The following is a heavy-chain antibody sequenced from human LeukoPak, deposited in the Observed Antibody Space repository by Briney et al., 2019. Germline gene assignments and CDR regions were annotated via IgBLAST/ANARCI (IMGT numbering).Heavy chain of an antibody. Sequence: ASVKVSCKASGYTFTSYYMHWVRQAPGQGLEWMGIINPRGGGTNYAQKLQGRVTMTRDMSTTTVYMELSSLRSEDTAVYSCARTDDSSGYYYPYYFDYWGQGTLVTVSS. CDR2: INPRGGGT. D-gene: IGHD3-22*01. CDR3: ARTDDSSGYYYPYYFDY. CDR1: GYTFTSYY. J-gene: IGHJ4*02. V-gene: IGHV1-46*04.